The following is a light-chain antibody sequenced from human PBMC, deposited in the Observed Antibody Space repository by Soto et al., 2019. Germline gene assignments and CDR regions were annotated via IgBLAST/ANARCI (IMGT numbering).Light chain of an antibody. V-gene: IGLV2-14*03. CDR2: DVS. CDR1: SIDVGGYNY. J-gene: IGLJ2*01. CDR3: SSYTATSALV. Sequence: QSALTQPASVSGSPGQSITISCTGTSIDVGGYNYVSWYLQHPGKAPKLIIYDVSNRPSGVSNRFSGSKSGNTASLTISGLRAEDEADYYCSSYTATSALVFGGGTQLTVL.